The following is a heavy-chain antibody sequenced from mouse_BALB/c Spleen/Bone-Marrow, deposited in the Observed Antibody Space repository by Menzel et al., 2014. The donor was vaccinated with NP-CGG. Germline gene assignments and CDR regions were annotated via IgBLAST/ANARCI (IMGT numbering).Heavy chain of an antibody. CDR1: GFNIKDTY. CDR3: ARWGKLGRGYFDV. V-gene: IGHV14-3*02. D-gene: IGHD4-1*01. Sequence: EVKLMESGAELVKPGASVKLSCTASGFNIKDTYMHWVKQRPEQGLEWIGRIDPANGNTKYDPKFQGKATITADTSSNTAYLQLSSLTSEDTAVYYCARWGKLGRGYFDVWGAGTTVPVSS. J-gene: IGHJ1*01. CDR2: IDPANGNT.